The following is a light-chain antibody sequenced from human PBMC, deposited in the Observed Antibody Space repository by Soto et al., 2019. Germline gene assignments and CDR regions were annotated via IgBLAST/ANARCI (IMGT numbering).Light chain of an antibody. CDR1: QSVSSDY. V-gene: IGKV3-20*01. CDR3: QQYGSSPLT. CDR2: GAS. J-gene: IGKJ5*01. Sequence: EIVLTQSPGTLSLSPGQRATLSCRASQSVSSDYLAWYQQKSGLAPRPLIYGASRRATGIPDRFSGSGSGTDFTLTISRLEHEDFAVYYCQQYGSSPLTFGQGTRLEIK.